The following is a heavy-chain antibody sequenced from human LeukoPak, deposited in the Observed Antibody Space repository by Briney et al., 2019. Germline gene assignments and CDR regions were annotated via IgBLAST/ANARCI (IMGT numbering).Heavy chain of an antibody. V-gene: IGHV1-2*02. CDR3: AREAYGDYGGYFDY. J-gene: IGHJ4*02. Sequence: ASVKVSCKASGFTFTGYYMRWVRQAPGQGLEWMGWINPNSGGTNYAQKFQGRVTMTRDTSISTAYMELSRLRSDDTAVYYCAREAYGDYGGYFDYWGQGTLVTVSS. D-gene: IGHD4-17*01. CDR1: GFTFTGYY. CDR2: INPNSGGT.